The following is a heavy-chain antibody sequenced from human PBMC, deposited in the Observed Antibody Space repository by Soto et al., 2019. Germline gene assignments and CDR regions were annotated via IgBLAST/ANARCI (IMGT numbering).Heavy chain of an antibody. Sequence: QVQLVESGGGVVQPGRSLRLSCAASGFTFSSYGMHWVRQAPGKGLEWVAVIWYDGSNKYYADSVKGRFTISRDNSKNTLYLQMNSLRAEDTAVYYCARVSSGHNLIHYYYGMDVWGQGTTVTVSS. CDR3: ARVSSGHNLIHYYYGMDV. V-gene: IGHV3-33*01. J-gene: IGHJ6*02. CDR2: IWYDGSNK. CDR1: GFTFSSYG. D-gene: IGHD3-16*01.